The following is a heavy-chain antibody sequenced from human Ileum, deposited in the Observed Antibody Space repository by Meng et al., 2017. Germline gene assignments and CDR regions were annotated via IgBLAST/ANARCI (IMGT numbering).Heavy chain of an antibody. CDR1: NGSLTNVNNY. CDR3: AREFYVDTAMVIDS. CDR2: IYYDGSS. J-gene: IGHJ4*02. D-gene: IGHD5-18*01. Sequence: QVQFQESGPGLVKPSQTLSLTCSVSNGSLTNVNNYGNWIRQAPGQALEPIGYIYYDGSSYATPSLKSRVTMSIDTSTNQFSLRLDSVTAADTAVYYCAREFYVDTAMVIDSWGPGALVTVSS. V-gene: IGHV4-30-4*01.